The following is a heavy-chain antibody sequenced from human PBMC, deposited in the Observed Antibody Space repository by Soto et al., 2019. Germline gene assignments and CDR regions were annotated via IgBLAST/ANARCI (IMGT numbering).Heavy chain of an antibody. Sequence: ASVKVSCKASGYTFTSYYMHWVRQAPGQGLEWMGMINPNADTTTYAQKFQGRFTVTRDSSTSTVYMELNSLRSEDTAVYYCAREKYPSGLEDYWGQGTLVTVSS. CDR3: AREKYPSGLEDY. CDR2: INPNADTT. D-gene: IGHD2-2*02. J-gene: IGHJ4*02. CDR1: GYTFTSYY. V-gene: IGHV1-46*01.